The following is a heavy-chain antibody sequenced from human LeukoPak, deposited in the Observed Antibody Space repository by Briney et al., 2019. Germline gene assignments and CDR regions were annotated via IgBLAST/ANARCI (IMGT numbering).Heavy chain of an antibody. CDR2: ISSSGST. CDR3: ARPGYCRSTSCYTWAFDI. V-gene: IGHV4-61*02. CDR1: GGSITNSGHF. Sequence: TSETLSLTCTVSGGSITNSGHFWTWFRQPAGKSLEWIGRISSSGSTNYNPSLKSRVTMSVDSSKNQFSLILISVTAADTAVYYCARPGYCRSTSCYTWAFDIWGQGTMVTVSS. J-gene: IGHJ3*02. D-gene: IGHD2-2*02.